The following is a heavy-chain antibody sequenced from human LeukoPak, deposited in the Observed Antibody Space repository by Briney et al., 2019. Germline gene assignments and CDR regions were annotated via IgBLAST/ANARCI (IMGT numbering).Heavy chain of an antibody. D-gene: IGHD2-2*01. CDR3: ARVVVPAENAFDI. Sequence: SETLSLTCAVYGGSFSGYYWSWIRQPPGKGLEWIGEINHSGSTNYNPSLKSRVTISVDTSKNQFSLKLSSVTAADTAVYYCARVVVPAENAFDIWGQGTMVTVSS. J-gene: IGHJ3*02. V-gene: IGHV4-34*01. CDR2: INHSGST. CDR1: GGSFSGYY.